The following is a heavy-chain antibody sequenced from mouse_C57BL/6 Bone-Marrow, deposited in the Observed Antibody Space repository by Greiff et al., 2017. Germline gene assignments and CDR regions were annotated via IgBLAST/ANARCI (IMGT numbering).Heavy chain of an antibody. V-gene: IGHV7-3*01. CDR3: ARGNYDYDGDAMDY. Sequence: EVKLMESGGGLVQPGGSLSLSCAASGFTFTDYYMSWVRQPPGQALEWLGFIRNKANGYTTEYSASVKGRFTISRDNSQSILYLQMNALRAEDSATYYCARGNYDYDGDAMDYWGQGTSVTVSS. D-gene: IGHD2-4*01. J-gene: IGHJ4*01. CDR2: IRNKANGYTT. CDR1: GFTFTDYY.